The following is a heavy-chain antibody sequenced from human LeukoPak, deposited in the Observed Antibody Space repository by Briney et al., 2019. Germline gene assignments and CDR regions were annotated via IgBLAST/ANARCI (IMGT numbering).Heavy chain of an antibody. D-gene: IGHD6-19*01. Sequence: GGSLRLSCAASGFTFSSYAMNWVRQAPGKGLEWVSVISSSGGTTYYSDSVKGRFIISRDNSKNTLYLQMNSLRAEDTAVYYCAKAGIAVPATPEYCGQGAQVTVSS. V-gene: IGHV3-23*01. CDR3: AKAGIAVPATPEY. CDR2: ISSSGGTT. J-gene: IGHJ4*02. CDR1: GFTFSSYA.